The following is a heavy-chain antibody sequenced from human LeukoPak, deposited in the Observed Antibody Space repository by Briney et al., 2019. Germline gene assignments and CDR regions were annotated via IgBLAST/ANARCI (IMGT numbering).Heavy chain of an antibody. J-gene: IGHJ3*01. CDR1: GGSISSGGYS. V-gene: IGHV4-30-2*01. Sequence: PSETPSLTCAVSGGSISSGGYSWTWIRQPPGRGLEWIGPIFHSGTTHYNPSLKSRVTISVDRSKNHFSLNLSSVTAADTALYYCASLQFINRVFDVWGQGAMVTVSS. CDR2: IFHSGTT. D-gene: IGHD3-10*01. CDR3: ASLQFINRVFDV.